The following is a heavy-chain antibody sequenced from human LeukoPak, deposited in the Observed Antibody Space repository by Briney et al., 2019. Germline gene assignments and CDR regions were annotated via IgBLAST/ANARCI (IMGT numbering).Heavy chain of an antibody. CDR1: GYSFSNYW. CDR2: IYPGDSDT. CDR3: VRQFDSGWYGSFDY. Sequence: GESLKISCKGSGYSFSNYWIGWVRQMPGKGLESMGIIYPGDSDTRYSPSFQVQVTISADKSISTAYLQWTSLKASDTAMYYCVRQFDSGWYGSFDYWGQGTLVTVSS. D-gene: IGHD6-19*01. J-gene: IGHJ4*02. V-gene: IGHV5-51*01.